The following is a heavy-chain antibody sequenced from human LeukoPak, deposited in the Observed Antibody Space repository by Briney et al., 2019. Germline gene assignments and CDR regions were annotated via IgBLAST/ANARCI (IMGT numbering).Heavy chain of an antibody. CDR3: ARVLGGSYYEFDY. V-gene: IGHV3-20*04. J-gene: IGHJ4*02. D-gene: IGHD1-26*01. Sequence: GGSLRLSCAASRFTFGDYGMTWVRQVPGKGLEWVSGINWNGGSTGYADSVKGRFTISRDNAKNTLYLQMNSLRDEDTGLYYCARVLGGSYYEFDYWGQGILVTVSP. CDR2: INWNGGST. CDR1: RFTFGDYG.